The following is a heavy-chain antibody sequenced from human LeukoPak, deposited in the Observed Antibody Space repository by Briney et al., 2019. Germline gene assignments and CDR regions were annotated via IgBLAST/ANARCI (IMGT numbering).Heavy chain of an antibody. V-gene: IGHV1-2*02. J-gene: IGHJ4*02. CDR2: INPNSGGA. CDR3: ARDVYPGIVVVPAATNFDY. CDR1: GYTFTGYY. Sequence: GASVKVSCMASGYTFTGYYMHWVRQAPGQGLEWMGWINPNSGGANYAQKFQGRVTMTRDTSISTAYMELSRLRSDDTAVYYCARDVYPGIVVVPAATNFDYWGQGTLVTVSS. D-gene: IGHD2-2*01.